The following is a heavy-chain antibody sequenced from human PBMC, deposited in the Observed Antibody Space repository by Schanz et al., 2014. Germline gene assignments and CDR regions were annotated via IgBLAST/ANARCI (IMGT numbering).Heavy chain of an antibody. V-gene: IGHV3-66*01. CDR2: IYIGGNT. J-gene: IGHJ4*02. Sequence: EVQLVESGGGLVQPGGSLRLSCAASGFSVGNKYMNWVRQAPGKGLEWVSFIYIGGNTYYADSVKGRFTISRDNSKNTVYIQMNSLRAEDTAVYYCAKSQGSSFDSWGQGTLVTGSS. D-gene: IGHD6-13*01. CDR1: GFSVGNKY. CDR3: AKSQGSSFDS.